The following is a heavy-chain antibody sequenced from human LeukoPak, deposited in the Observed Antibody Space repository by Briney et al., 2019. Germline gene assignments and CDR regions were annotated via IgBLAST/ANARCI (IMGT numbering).Heavy chain of an antibody. Sequence: SETLSLTCTVSGVSISSYYWSWIRQPPGKGLEWIGYIYYSGSTNYNPSLKSRVTISVDTSKNQFSLKLSSVTAADTAVYYCARGSVAAAYWGQGTLVTVSS. CDR1: GVSISSYY. CDR3: ARGSVAAAY. D-gene: IGHD2-15*01. V-gene: IGHV4-59*01. CDR2: IYYSGST. J-gene: IGHJ4*02.